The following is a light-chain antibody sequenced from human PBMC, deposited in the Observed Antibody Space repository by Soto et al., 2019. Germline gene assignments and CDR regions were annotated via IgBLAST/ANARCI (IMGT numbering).Light chain of an antibody. V-gene: IGLV2-14*01. CDR2: DVS. CDR1: SSDVGGYNY. Sequence: QSALTQPASVSGSPGQSITISCTGTSSDVGGYNYVSWYQQHPGKAPKLMIYDVSNLPSGVSNRFSGSKSANTASLTIAGLEAEVEDDYYCSSYTSSSTLEFGGGTKLTVL. CDR3: SSYTSSSTLE. J-gene: IGLJ3*02.